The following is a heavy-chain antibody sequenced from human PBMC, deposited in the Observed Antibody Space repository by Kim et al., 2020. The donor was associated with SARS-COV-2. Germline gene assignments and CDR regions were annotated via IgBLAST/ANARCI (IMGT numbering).Heavy chain of an antibody. Sequence: ASVKVSCKASGYTFTSYAMHWVRQAPGQRLEWMGWINAGNGNTKYSQKFQGRVTITRDTSASTAYMELSSLRSEDTAVYYCARAYCSSTSCYGAYYYYGMDVWGQGTTVTASS. CDR3: ARAYCSSTSCYGAYYYYGMDV. CDR1: GYTFTSYA. V-gene: IGHV1-3*01. J-gene: IGHJ6*02. CDR2: INAGNGNT. D-gene: IGHD2-2*01.